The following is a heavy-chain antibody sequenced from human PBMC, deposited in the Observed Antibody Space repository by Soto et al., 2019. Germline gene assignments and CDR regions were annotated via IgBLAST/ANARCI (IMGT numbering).Heavy chain of an antibody. V-gene: IGHV3-21*01. Sequence: EVQLVESGGGLVKPGGSLRLSCAASGFTFSSYSMSWVRQAPGKGLEWVSSISGSSSYIYYADSVRGRFSISRDNAKNSLYLQMNSLRAEDTAVYYCARDLEVYGYSNCDYWGQGTLVTVSS. CDR1: GFTFSSYS. CDR3: ARDLEVYGYSNCDY. D-gene: IGHD6-13*01. J-gene: IGHJ4*02. CDR2: ISGSSSYI.